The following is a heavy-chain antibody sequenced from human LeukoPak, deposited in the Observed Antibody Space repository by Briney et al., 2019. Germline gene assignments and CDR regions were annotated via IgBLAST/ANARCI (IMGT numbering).Heavy chain of an antibody. V-gene: IGHV4-39*01. D-gene: IGHD2-15*01. CDR2: IYYSGST. J-gene: IGHJ4*02. CDR1: GGSISSSSYY. Sequence: SETLSLTCTVSGGSISSSSYYWGWIRQPPGKGLEWIGSIYYSGSTYYNPSLKSRVTISVDTSKNQFSLKLSSVTAADTAVYYCARQALGYCSGGICRTRYFDYWGQGTLVTVSS. CDR3: ARQALGYCSGGICRTRYFDY.